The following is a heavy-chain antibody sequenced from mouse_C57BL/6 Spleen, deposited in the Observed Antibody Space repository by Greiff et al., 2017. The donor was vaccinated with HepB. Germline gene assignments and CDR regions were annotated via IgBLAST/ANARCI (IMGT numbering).Heavy chain of an antibody. D-gene: IGHD1-1*01. CDR3: ARRGYGSIYAMDY. CDR1: GYTFTDYY. CDR2: FYPGSGNT. J-gene: IGHJ4*01. V-gene: IGHV1-76*01. Sequence: VQLQQSGAELVRPGASVKLSCKASGYTFTDYYINWVKQRPGQGLEWIARFYPGSGNTYYNEKFKGKATLTAEKSSSTAYMQLSSLTSEDSAVYFCARRGYGSIYAMDYWGQGTSVTVSS.